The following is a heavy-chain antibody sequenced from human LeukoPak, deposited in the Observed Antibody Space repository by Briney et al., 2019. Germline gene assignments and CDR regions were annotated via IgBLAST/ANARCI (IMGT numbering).Heavy chain of an antibody. Sequence: ASVKVSCKASGGTFSSYAISWVRQAPGQGLEWMGRIIPILGIANYAQKFQGRVTITTDESTSTAYMELSSLRSEDTAVYYCARDGPILYSSSCSWFDPWGQGTLVTVSS. CDR3: ARDGPILYSSSCSWFDP. CDR1: GGTFSSYA. CDR2: IIPILGIA. D-gene: IGHD6-13*01. V-gene: IGHV1-69*04. J-gene: IGHJ5*02.